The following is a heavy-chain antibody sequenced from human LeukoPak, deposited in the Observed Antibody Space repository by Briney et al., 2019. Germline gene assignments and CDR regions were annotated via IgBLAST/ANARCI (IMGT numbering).Heavy chain of an antibody. J-gene: IGHJ4*02. V-gene: IGHV3-64*01. D-gene: IGHD1-26*01. CDR2: ISSNGGST. CDR3: ARGELDLDY. CDR1: RFTFISYA. Sequence: GVSQPVSCLPSRFTFISYAMHWVRQAPGKGLEYVSSISSNGGSTYYANSVKGRFTISRDNSKSPLYRQMGSLRAEDMVVYYCARGELDLDYWGQRPLVTVST.